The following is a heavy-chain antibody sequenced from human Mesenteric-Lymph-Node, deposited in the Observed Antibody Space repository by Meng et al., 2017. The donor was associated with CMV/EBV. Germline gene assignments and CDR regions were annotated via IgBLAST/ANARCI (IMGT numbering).Heavy chain of an antibody. CDR3: AKDRGVDYYYGMDV. V-gene: IGHV3-9*01. CDR2: INWNSGSI. D-gene: IGHD6-25*01. J-gene: IGHJ6*02. Sequence: GGSLRLSCVASGFTFDDYAMHWVRQAPGKGLEWVSGINWNSGSIGYADSVKGRFTISRDNAKNSLYLQMNSLRPEDTALHYCAKDRGVDYYYGMDVWGQGTTVTVSS. CDR1: GFTFDDYA.